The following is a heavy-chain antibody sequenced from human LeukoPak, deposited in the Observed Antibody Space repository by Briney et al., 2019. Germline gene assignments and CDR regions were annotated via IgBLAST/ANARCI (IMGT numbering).Heavy chain of an antibody. V-gene: IGHV3-74*01. CDR3: ARGGGYPDY. CDR2: INSDGGNT. Sequence: GGSLRLSCAASGFTFSSYWMHWVRQAPGKGLVWVSRINSDGGNTRYADSVKGRFTISRDNAKNTLYLQMNSLRAEDTAVYYCARGGGYPDYWGQGTLVTVSS. CDR1: GFTFSSYW. D-gene: IGHD3-22*01. J-gene: IGHJ4*02.